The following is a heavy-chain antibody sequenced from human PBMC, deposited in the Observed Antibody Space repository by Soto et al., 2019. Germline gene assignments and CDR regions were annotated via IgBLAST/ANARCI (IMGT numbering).Heavy chain of an antibody. CDR1: GYTFTSYD. CDR3: ARGPKCSSSPYFDY. J-gene: IGHJ4*02. V-gene: IGHV1-8*01. Sequence: GASVKVSCKASGYTFTSYDINWVRQATGQGLEWMGWMNPNSGNTGYAQKFQGRVTMTRNTSISTAYMELSSLRSEDTAVYYCARGPKCSSSPYFDYWGQGTLVTVSS. D-gene: IGHD6-13*01. CDR2: MNPNSGNT.